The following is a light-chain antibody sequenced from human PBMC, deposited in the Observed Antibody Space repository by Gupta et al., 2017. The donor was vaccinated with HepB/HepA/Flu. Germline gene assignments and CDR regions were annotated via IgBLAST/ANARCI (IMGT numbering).Light chain of an antibody. J-gene: IGLJ2*01. CDR1: KLDSQS. Sequence: YVLTQPPSVSVAPGKTATITCRGNKLDSQSVHWYQQRPGQAPILVVHYDSDRPSGVSERFSGSNSGNTATLTLTRVEAGDEADYYCQVWDRSSDHAIFGGGTKLTVL. V-gene: IGLV3-21*04. CDR3: QVWDRSSDHAI. CDR2: YDS.